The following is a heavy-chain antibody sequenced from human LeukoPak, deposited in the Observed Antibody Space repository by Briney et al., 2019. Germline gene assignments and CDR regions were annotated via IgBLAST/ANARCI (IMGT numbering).Heavy chain of an antibody. J-gene: IGHJ3*02. Sequence: GGSLRLSCAASGFTFSTYDMHWVRQTTGKGLEWVSAIDTAGGTYYPDSVKGRFTISRENARKSFYLQMNSLSAGDTAVYYCARSNLLDAFDIWGQGTMVTVSS. D-gene: IGHD1-14*01. CDR2: IDTAGGT. CDR3: ARSNLLDAFDI. CDR1: GFTFSTYD. V-gene: IGHV3-13*04.